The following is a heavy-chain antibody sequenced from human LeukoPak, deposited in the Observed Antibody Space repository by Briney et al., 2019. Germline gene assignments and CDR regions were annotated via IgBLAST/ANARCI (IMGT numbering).Heavy chain of an antibody. Sequence: SGGSLRLSCAASGFTFSSYAMHWVRQAPGKGLEYVSAISSNGGSTYYANSVKGRFTISRDNSKNTLYLQMGSLRAEDMAVYYCARGGLRFYYYGMDVWGQGTTVTVSS. CDR2: ISSNGGST. D-gene: IGHD3-3*01. CDR1: GFTFSSYA. CDR3: ARGGLRFYYYGMDV. J-gene: IGHJ6*02. V-gene: IGHV3-64*01.